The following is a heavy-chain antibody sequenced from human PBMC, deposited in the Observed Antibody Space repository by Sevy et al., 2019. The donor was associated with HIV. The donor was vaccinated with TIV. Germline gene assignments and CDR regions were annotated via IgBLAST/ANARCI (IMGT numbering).Heavy chain of an antibody. CDR1: GYTFTDYY. D-gene: IGHD1-26*01. CDR2: FNPDSGYP. CDR3: AREAVGASSTHFDY. Sequence: ASVKVSCKAFGYTFTDYYIHWVRQAPGQGPEWMGWFNPDSGYPNYAQKFLGRVTMTRDTSISTAYMDLSRLGSDDTAVYYCAREAVGASSTHFDYWGQGTLVTVSS. J-gene: IGHJ4*02. V-gene: IGHV1-2*02.